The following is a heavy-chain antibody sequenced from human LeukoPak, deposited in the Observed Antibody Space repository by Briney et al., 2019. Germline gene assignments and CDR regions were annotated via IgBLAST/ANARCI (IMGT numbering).Heavy chain of an antibody. CDR2: FDPSGGST. CDR1: GYTFTTYY. CDR3: AQEPYLQYYGMDV. Sequence: ASVKVSCKASGYTFTTYYMHWVRQAPGQGLEWMGVFDPSGGSTSYAQKFQGRVTITGDTSTSTVYMELSGLRSEDTAVYYCAQEPYLQYYGMDVWGQGTTVTVSS. V-gene: IGHV1-46*01. J-gene: IGHJ6*02.